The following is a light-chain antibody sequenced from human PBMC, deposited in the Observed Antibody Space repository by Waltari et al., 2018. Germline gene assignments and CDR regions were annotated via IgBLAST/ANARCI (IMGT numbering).Light chain of an antibody. CDR3: TSRDLSGDVV. J-gene: IGLJ2*01. Sequence: SSELTQDPAVSVALGQTVRIPCHGDIIRTYYGRWCRQKPGQAPCLVIYGKNNLPSGIPDLFSASSSGNTASLIITGAQAEDEADYYCTSRDLSGDVVFGGGTRLTVL. V-gene: IGLV3-19*01. CDR2: GKN. CDR1: IIRTYY.